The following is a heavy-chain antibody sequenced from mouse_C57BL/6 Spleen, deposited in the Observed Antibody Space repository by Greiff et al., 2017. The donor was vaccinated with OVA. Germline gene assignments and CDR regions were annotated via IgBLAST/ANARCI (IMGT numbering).Heavy chain of an antibody. CDR2: ISYSGST. J-gene: IGHJ3*01. D-gene: IGHD2-3*01. CDR3: ARGGGYWDWFAY. CDR1: GYSITSGYD. V-gene: IGHV3-1*01. Sequence: EVKLLESGPGMVKPSQSLSLTCTVTGYSITSGYDWHWIRHFPGNKLEWMGYISYSGSTNYNPSLKSRISITHDTSKNHFFLKLNSVTTEDTATYYCARGGGYWDWFAYWGQGTLVTVSA.